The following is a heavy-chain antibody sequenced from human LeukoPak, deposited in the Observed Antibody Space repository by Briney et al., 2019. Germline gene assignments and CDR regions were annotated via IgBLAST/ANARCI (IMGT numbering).Heavy chain of an antibody. CDR3: AKDIGGSYHRFDY. CDR1: GLTFSSYA. J-gene: IGHJ4*02. Sequence: PGGSLRLSCAASGLTFSSYAMSWVRQAPGKGLEWVSAISGSGGSTYYADSVKGRFTISRDNSKNTLYLQMNSLRAEDTAVYYCAKDIGGSYHRFDYWGQGTLVTVSS. D-gene: IGHD1-26*01. CDR2: ISGSGGST. V-gene: IGHV3-23*01.